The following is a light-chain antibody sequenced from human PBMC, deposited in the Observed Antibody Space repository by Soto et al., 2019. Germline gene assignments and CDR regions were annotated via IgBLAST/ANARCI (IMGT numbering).Light chain of an antibody. V-gene: IGKV1-5*01. J-gene: IGKJ1*01. CDR2: DVS. CDR1: QTIAAS. Sequence: DLQRTQSTSTMSGSLGERVTITCRASQTIAASLAWYQHKPGEATKLLIYDVSSLETGFQSRFRGSGSGTEFSLNIRGLKHDDFETYYCQKYDYSRTFGQGTKVDIK. CDR3: QKYDYSRT.